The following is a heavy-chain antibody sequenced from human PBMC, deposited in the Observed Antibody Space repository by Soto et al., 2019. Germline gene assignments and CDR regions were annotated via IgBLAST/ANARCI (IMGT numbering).Heavy chain of an antibody. CDR2: IWYDASNE. V-gene: IGHV3-33*01. CDR1: GFTFSSYG. CDR3: ATMAAKSGFDT. D-gene: IGHD6-19*01. J-gene: IGHJ3*02. Sequence: QVQLVESGGGVVQPGRSLRLSCAASGFTFSSYGMHWVRQAPGKGLEWVAGIWYDASNEYYAASVKGRFTISRDNSNNPLYLKRNGLRADDTAVIYCATMAAKSGFDTWGQGTMFTVSS.